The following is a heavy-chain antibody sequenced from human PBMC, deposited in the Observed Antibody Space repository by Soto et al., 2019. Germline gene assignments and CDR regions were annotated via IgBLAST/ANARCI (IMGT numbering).Heavy chain of an antibody. J-gene: IGHJ4*02. CDR3: ARKNYDDQRFDY. D-gene: IGHD4-17*01. V-gene: IGHV4-61*01. CDR2: IYHSGSS. CDR1: GGSVSSGSYY. Sequence: SETLSLTCTVSGGSVSSGSYYWSWIRQPPGKGLEWIGEIYHSGSSNYNPSLKSRVTISVDKSKNQFSLKVNFVTAADTAVYYCARKNYDDQRFDYWGQGTLVTVSS.